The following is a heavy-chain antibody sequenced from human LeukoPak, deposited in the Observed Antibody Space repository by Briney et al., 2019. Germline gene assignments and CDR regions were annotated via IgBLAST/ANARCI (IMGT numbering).Heavy chain of an antibody. J-gene: IGHJ3*02. V-gene: IGHV3-20*04. D-gene: IGHD1-26*01. Sequence: GGSLRLSCAASAFTVSNNCMSWVRQAPGKGLEWVSGINWNGGSTGYADSVKGRFTISRDNAKNSLYLQMNSLRAEDTALYYCARGRSGSYYVYHAFDIWGQGTMVTVSS. CDR2: INWNGGST. CDR1: AFTVSNNC. CDR3: ARGRSGSYYVYHAFDI.